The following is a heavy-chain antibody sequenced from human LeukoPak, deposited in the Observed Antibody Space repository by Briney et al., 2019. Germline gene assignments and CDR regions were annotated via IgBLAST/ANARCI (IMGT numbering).Heavy chain of an antibody. V-gene: IGHV3-33*01. D-gene: IGHD2-21*01. CDR3: ARLWGSVSGYFDY. Sequence: GGSLRLSCAVSGYTFSSHGMHWVRQAPGKGLEWVAAIWYDGSYKYYADSVKGRFTISRDNSKNMLYLQMDSLRGEDTALYYCARLWGSVSGYFDYWGQGTLVAVSS. J-gene: IGHJ4*02. CDR2: IWYDGSYK. CDR1: GYTFSSHG.